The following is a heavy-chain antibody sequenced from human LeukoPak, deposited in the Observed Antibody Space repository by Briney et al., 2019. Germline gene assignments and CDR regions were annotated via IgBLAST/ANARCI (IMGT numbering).Heavy chain of an antibody. CDR1: GFTFSSYA. D-gene: IGHD1-26*01. CDR2: ISGSGGST. J-gene: IGHJ4*02. CDR3: AKDDHLGSYYDPPFDY. Sequence: GGSLRLSCAASGFTFSSYAMSWVRQAPGKGLEWVSAISGSGGSTYYADSVKGRFTISRDNSKNTLYLQMNSLRAEDTAVYYCAKDDHLGSYYDPPFDYWGQGTLVTVSS. V-gene: IGHV3-23*01.